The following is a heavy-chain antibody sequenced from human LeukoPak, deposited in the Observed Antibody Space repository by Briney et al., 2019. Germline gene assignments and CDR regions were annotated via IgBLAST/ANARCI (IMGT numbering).Heavy chain of an antibody. J-gene: IGHJ4*02. D-gene: IGHD3-22*01. CDR3: ARVFKYYYDYSGYYSFDY. CDR2: ISAYNGNT. V-gene: IGHV1-18*01. Sequence: ASVKVSCKASGYTFTSYGISWVRQAPGQGLEWMGWISAYNGNTNYAQKLQGRVTMTTDTSTSTAYMELRSLRSDDTAVYYCARVFKYYYDYSGYYSFDYWGQGTLVTVSS. CDR1: GYTFTSYG.